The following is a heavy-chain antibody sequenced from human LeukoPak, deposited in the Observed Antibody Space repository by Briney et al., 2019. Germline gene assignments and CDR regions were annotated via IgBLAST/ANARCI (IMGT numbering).Heavy chain of an antibody. V-gene: IGHV3-7*01. CDR2: IKEDGTQK. CDR3: ARHLTYLQSDAFDI. Sequence: GGSLRLSWAASGFTFDKSWMSWVRQAPGKGPEWVANIKEDGTQKYYVDSVRGRFTISRDNAENSLYLQMNSLRDEDTAVYYCARHLTYLQSDAFDIWGQGTMVTVSS. J-gene: IGHJ3*02. CDR1: GFTFDKSW. D-gene: IGHD5-24*01.